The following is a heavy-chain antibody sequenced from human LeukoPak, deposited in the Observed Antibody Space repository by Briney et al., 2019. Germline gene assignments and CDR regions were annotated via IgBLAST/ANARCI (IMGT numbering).Heavy chain of an antibody. CDR1: GFTFSSYG. D-gene: IGHD2-2*01. V-gene: IGHV3-30*19. Sequence: GGSLRLSCAASGFTFSSYGMHWVRQAPGKGLEWVAVISRDGNNKYYADSVKGRFTISRDNSKNTLYLQMNSLRVEDTAVYYCARHIVAVPAARGGFDHWGQGTLVTVSS. J-gene: IGHJ4*02. CDR2: ISRDGNNK. CDR3: ARHIVAVPAARGGFDH.